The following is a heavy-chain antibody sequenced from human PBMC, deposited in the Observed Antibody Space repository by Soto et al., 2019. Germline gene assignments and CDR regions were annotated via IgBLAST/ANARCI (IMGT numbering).Heavy chain of an antibody. D-gene: IGHD3-22*01. CDR2: IYPGDSDT. J-gene: IGHJ2*01. Sequence: PGEFLKISCKGSGYSFASSWIGWVRQMPGKGLEWLGIIYPGDSDTRYSPSFQSQVTISVDKSINTAYLQWSSLKASDTAMYFCARHAAGNYYDSSGSQVWYFDLWGRGTLVTVSS. V-gene: IGHV5-51*01. CDR1: GYSFASSW. CDR3: ARHAAGNYYDSSGSQVWYFDL.